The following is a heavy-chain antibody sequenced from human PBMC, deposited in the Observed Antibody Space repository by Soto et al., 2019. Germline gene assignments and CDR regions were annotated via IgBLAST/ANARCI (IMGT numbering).Heavy chain of an antibody. Sequence: QVQLVQSWAEVKKPGASVKVSCKASGYTFTNHAINWVRPTTGQGLEWTGWMNPNSGDTGYAQKFQGRVTMTRDTSIRTAYMELSNLRSDDTAVYYCARVGGNWNDDYFDHWVQGALVTVSS. J-gene: IGHJ4*02. CDR1: GYTFTNHA. CDR3: ARVGGNWNDDYFDH. V-gene: IGHV1-8*01. D-gene: IGHD1-1*01. CDR2: MNPNSGDT.